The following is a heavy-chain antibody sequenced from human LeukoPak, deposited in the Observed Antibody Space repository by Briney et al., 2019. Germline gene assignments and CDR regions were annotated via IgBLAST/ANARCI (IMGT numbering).Heavy chain of an antibody. Sequence: GASVKVSCKASGYIFSNYAVSWVRQAPGHGLEWMGWVSTYNGKTNYAQKFQDRVTMTTDTSTRIVYMDLRSLRSDDTAMYYCARAQSGHPLEDAFEVWGQGTMVIVSS. CDR3: ARAQSGHPLEDAFEV. CDR1: GYIFSNYA. CDR2: VSTYNGKT. D-gene: IGHD1-26*01. V-gene: IGHV1-18*01. J-gene: IGHJ3*01.